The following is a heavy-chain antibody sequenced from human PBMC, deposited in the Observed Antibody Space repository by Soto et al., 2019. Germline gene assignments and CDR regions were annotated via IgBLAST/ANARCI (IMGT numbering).Heavy chain of an antibody. V-gene: IGHV3-7*03. CDR2: IVQDESRK. Sequence: LSGVASGLTFSTYSVTCVRQPPGQGLEWVANIVQDESRKNYLDSVQGRFIISRDNSRNSVYLQMNSLTADETGIYYGATDFLSRDDWGQGSRVTVPS. CDR1: GLTFSTYS. J-gene: IGHJ4*02. CDR3: ATDFLSRDD.